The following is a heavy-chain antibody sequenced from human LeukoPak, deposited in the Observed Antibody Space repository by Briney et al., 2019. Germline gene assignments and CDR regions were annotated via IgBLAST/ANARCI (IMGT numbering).Heavy chain of an antibody. V-gene: IGHV4-38-2*01. Sequence: PSETLSLTCAVSGYSIRSGYYWGWIRPPPGKGLEWTGSIYHSGSTYYNPSLKSRVTISVDTSKNQFSLKLSSVTAADTAVYYCARRALYGSGRYYYYYYMDVWGKGTTVTVSS. CDR1: GYSIRSGYY. CDR3: ARRALYGSGRYYYYYYMDV. CDR2: IYHSGST. J-gene: IGHJ6*03. D-gene: IGHD3-10*01.